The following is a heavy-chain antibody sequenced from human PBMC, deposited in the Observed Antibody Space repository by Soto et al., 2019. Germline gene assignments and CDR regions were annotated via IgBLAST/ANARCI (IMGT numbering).Heavy chain of an antibody. CDR2: IWCDGSNK. D-gene: IGHD3-22*01. CDR1: GFTFSSYG. CDR3: ARDGNYYDSSGYYYGPIFDY. J-gene: IGHJ4*02. V-gene: IGHV3-33*01. Sequence: QVQLVESGGGVVQPGRSLRLSCAASGFTFSSYGMHWVRQAPGKGLEWVAVIWCDGSNKYYADSVKGRFTISRDNSKNTLYLQMNSLRAEDTAVYYCARDGNYYDSSGYYYGPIFDYWGQGTLVTVSS.